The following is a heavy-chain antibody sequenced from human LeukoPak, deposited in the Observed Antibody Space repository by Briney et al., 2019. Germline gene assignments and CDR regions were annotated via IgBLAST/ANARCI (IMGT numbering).Heavy chain of an antibody. Sequence: PGGPLRLSCAASGFTFSNYNMNWVRQAPGRGLEWVSPVSSSSSYIYYADSVKGRFTISRDNAKNSLYLQMNSLKPEDTAVYYCARDSISNGWSLYYFDYWGQGTLVTVSS. CDR1: GFTFSNYN. J-gene: IGHJ4*02. CDR2: VSSSSSYI. D-gene: IGHD6-19*01. CDR3: ARDSISNGWSLYYFDY. V-gene: IGHV3-21*01.